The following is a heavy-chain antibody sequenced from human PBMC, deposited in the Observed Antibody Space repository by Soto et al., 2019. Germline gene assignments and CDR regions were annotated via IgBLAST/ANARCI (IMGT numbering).Heavy chain of an antibody. D-gene: IGHD7-27*01. CDR2: MYSDGTT. V-gene: IGHV3-53*01. Sequence: EVQLVESGGGLIQPGGSLRLSCAASGLTVSGNYMGWVRQAPGKGLEWVSGMYSDGTTNYADSVKGRFTIFRDNSKNTMFLQMNILRVEDTAVYHCARASSRWGSEAAYWGQGTLVTVSS. J-gene: IGHJ4*02. CDR1: GLTVSGNY. CDR3: ARASSRWGSEAAY.